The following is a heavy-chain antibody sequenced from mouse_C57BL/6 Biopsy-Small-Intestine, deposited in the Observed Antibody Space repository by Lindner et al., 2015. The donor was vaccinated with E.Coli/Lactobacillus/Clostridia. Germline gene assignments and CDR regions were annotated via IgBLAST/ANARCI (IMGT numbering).Heavy chain of an antibody. CDR1: GYTFTDYY. J-gene: IGHJ3*01. Sequence: VQLQESGPELVKPGASVKISCKASGYTFTDYYINWVKQRPGQGLEWIGWIYPGGHDTKYNENFKGKATLTVDTSSSTAYMQLSSLTSEDSAVYFCVREELWSVWFAYWGQGTLVTVSA. CDR2: IYPGGHDT. D-gene: IGHD1-1*02. CDR3: VREELWSVWFAY. V-gene: IGHV1-84*01.